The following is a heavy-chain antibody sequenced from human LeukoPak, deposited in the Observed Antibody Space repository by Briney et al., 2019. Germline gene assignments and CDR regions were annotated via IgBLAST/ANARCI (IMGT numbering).Heavy chain of an antibody. J-gene: IGHJ6*02. D-gene: IGHD5-24*01. CDR2: INPSGGST. CDR1: GYTFTSYY. Sequence: ASVKVSCKASGYTFTSYYMHWVRQAPGQGLEWMGIINPSGGSTSYAQKFQGRVTMTRDTSTSTVYMELSSLRSEDTAVYYCARDSEEMATPNYDYYGMDVWGQGTTVTVSS. V-gene: IGHV1-46*01. CDR3: ARDSEEMATPNYDYYGMDV.